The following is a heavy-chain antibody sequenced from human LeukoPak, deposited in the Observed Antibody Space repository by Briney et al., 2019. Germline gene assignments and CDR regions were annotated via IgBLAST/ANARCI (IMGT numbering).Heavy chain of an antibody. V-gene: IGHV3-30-3*01. CDR3: ARASGAAAGLSGY. CDR2: ISYDGSNK. J-gene: IGHJ4*02. CDR1: GFTFSSYA. Sequence: GGSLRLSCAASGFTFSSYAMHWVRQAPGKGLEWVAVISYDGSNKYYADSVKGRFTISRDNSKNTLYLQMNSLRAEDTAVYYCARASGAAAGLSGYWGQGTLVTVSS. D-gene: IGHD6-13*01.